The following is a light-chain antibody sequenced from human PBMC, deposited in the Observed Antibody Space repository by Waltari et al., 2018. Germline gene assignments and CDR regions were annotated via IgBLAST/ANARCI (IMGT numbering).Light chain of an antibody. CDR1: QGISSY. CDR2: AAS. J-gene: IGKJ4*01. Sequence: AIRMTQSPSSFSASTGDRVTITCRASQGISSYLAWYQQKPGQAPKALIYAASTLQSGVPSRFSGSGSGTDFTLTISCLQSEDFAIYYCQQYYSYPLTFGGGTRVEIK. CDR3: QQYYSYPLT. V-gene: IGKV1-8*01.